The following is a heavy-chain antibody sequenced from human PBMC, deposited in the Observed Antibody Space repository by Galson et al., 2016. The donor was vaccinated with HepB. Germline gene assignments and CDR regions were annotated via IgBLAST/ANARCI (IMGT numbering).Heavy chain of an antibody. D-gene: IGHD3-16*01. J-gene: IGHJ3*02. CDR1: GGSFSGFF. Sequence: TLSLTCAVYGGSFSGFFWSWIRQPPGKGLEWIGYIHYSGSSKCNPPLKSRVTMSVDTSKNQFSLRLSSVTAADTAVYYCARWGTYSEKHAFDIWGQGTMVTVSS. V-gene: IGHV4-59*01. CDR2: IHYSGSS. CDR3: ARWGTYSEKHAFDI.